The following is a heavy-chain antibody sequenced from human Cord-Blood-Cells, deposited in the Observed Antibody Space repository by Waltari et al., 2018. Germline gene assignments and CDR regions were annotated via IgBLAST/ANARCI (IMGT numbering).Heavy chain of an antibody. Sequence: EVQLVESGGGLVQPGGSLRLSCRAYGFTFSSYWMGWVRQAPGKGLEWVANIKQDGSEKYYVDSVKGRFTISRDNAKNSLYLQMNSLRAEDTAVYYCAREDDYSNYFDYWGQGTLVTVSS. CDR1: GFTFSSYW. D-gene: IGHD4-4*01. J-gene: IGHJ4*02. CDR3: AREDDYSNYFDY. CDR2: IKQDGSEK. V-gene: IGHV3-7*01.